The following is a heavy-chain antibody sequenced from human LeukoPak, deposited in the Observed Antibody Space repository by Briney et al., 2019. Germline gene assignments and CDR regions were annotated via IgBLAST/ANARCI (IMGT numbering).Heavy chain of an antibody. CDR3: AKDRTPNYYDSRGFDY. D-gene: IGHD3-22*01. CDR2: ISWNSGSI. Sequence: GGSLRLSCAASGFTFDDYAMHWVRQAPGKGLEWVSGISWNSGSIGYADSVKGRFTISRDNAKNSLYLQMNSLRAEDTALYYCAKDRTPNYYDSRGFDYWGQGTLVTVSS. CDR1: GFTFDDYA. J-gene: IGHJ4*02. V-gene: IGHV3-9*01.